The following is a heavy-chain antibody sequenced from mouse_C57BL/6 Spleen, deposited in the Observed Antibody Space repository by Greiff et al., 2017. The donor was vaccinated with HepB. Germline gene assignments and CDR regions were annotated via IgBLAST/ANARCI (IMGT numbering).Heavy chain of an antibody. CDR3: ARGGGSSYEGFAY. Sequence: EVMLVESEGGLVQPGSSMKLSCTASGFTFSDYYMAWVRQVPEKGLEWVANINYDGSSTYYLDSLKSRFIISRDNAKNMLYLQMSSLKSEDTATYYCARGGGSSYEGFAYWGQGTLVTVSA. D-gene: IGHD1-1*01. CDR2: INYDGSST. CDR1: GFTFSDYY. V-gene: IGHV5-16*01. J-gene: IGHJ3*01.